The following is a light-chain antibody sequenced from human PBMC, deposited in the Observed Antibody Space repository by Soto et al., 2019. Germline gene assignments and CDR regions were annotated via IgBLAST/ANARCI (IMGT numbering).Light chain of an antibody. CDR2: EAS. Sequence: AILMTQSPSSLSASVGDRVTITCRASQGIRNDLAWYQQKPGKAPKLLIYEASTLQSGVPSRFSGSYSGTDFTLTIGSLQPEDFATYYCQQTYSTPRTFGQGTKVDI. CDR1: QGIRND. J-gene: IGKJ1*01. CDR3: QQTYSTPRT. V-gene: IGKV1-6*01.